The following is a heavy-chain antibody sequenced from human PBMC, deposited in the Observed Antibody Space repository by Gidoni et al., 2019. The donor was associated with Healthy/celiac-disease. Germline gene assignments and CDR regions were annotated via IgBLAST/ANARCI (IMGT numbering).Heavy chain of an antibody. CDR2: ISGSGGST. CDR1: GFTFSSYA. J-gene: IGHJ6*02. CDR3: ASCSSTSCHYYYGMDV. Sequence: EVQLLESGGGLVQPGGFLRLSCAASGFTFSSYAMSWVRQAPGKGLEWVSAISGSGGSTYYADSVKGRFTISRDNSKNTLYLQMNSLRAEDTAVYYCASCSSTSCHYYYGMDVWGQGTTVTVSS. D-gene: IGHD2-2*01. V-gene: IGHV3-23*01.